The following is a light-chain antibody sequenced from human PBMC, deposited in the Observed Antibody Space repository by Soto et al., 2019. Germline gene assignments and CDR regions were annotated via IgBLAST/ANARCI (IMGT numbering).Light chain of an antibody. Sequence: IHITHSPSSLSSSVVYIFTITCLTTQNIRNYLNWYQQKPGKAPKLLIYAASGLQSGVPSRFSASGSGTDFTLTISYLQPEDFAAYYCQQTYSVPATFGQGTKVDIK. CDR2: AAS. V-gene: IGKV1-39*01. J-gene: IGKJ1*01. CDR1: QNIRNY. CDR3: QQTYSVPAT.